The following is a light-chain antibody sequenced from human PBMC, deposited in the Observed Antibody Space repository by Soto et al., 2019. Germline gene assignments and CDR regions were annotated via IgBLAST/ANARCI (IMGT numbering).Light chain of an antibody. J-gene: IGKJ1*01. CDR1: QSISSW. Sequence: DIPITHAPSTLSSSVADRITITCRASQSISSWLAWYQQKPGKAPKXLIYKASSLEGGAPSRFSGSGSGTEFTLTIRSLQPDDYATYYCQQYHSFWTCGQGTKVDIK. CDR2: KAS. CDR3: QQYHSFWT. V-gene: IGKV1-5*03.